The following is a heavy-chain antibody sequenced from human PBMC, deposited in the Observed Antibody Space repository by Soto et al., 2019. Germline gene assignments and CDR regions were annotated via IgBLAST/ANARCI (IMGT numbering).Heavy chain of an antibody. Sequence: GGSLRLSCAASGFTFSSYAMSWVRQAPGKGLEWVSAISGSGGSTYYADYVKGRFTISRDNSKNTLYLQMNSLRAEDTAVYYCAKDAPYDSSGYYYFEGELDYWGQGTLVTVSS. CDR2: ISGSGGST. CDR3: AKDAPYDSSGYYYFEGELDY. V-gene: IGHV3-23*01. D-gene: IGHD3-22*01. J-gene: IGHJ4*02. CDR1: GFTFSSYA.